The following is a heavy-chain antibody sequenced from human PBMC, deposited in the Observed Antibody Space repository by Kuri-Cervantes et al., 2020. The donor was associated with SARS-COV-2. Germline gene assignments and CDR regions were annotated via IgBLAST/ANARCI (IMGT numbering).Heavy chain of an antibody. V-gene: IGHV4-59*01. CDR2: IYYSGGT. CDR1: GGSISSYY. CDR3: ATAEDTARPWYFDL. J-gene: IGHJ2*01. Sequence: GSLRLSCTVSGGSISSYYWSWIRQPPGKGLEWIGYIYYSGGTNYNPSLKSRVTISVDTSKNQFSLKLSFVTAADTAVYYCATAEDTARPWYFDLWGLGTLVTVSS. D-gene: IGHD5-18*01.